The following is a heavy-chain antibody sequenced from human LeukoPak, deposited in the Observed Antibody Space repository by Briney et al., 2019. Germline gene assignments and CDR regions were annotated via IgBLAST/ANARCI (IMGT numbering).Heavy chain of an antibody. Sequence: PSGTLSLTCAVYGGSFSGYYWSWIRQPPGKGLEWIGEINHSGSTNYNPSLKSRVTISVDTSKNQFSLKLSSVTAADTAVYYCARVNSSGYYGTGLDYWGQGTLVTVSS. CDR1: GGSFSGYY. J-gene: IGHJ4*02. CDR3: ARVNSSGYYGTGLDY. V-gene: IGHV4-34*01. D-gene: IGHD3-22*01. CDR2: INHSGST.